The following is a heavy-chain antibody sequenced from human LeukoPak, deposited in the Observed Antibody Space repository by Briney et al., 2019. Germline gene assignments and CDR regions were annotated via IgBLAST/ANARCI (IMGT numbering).Heavy chain of an antibody. CDR3: ARGQQLTTYNWFDP. D-gene: IGHD6-13*01. CDR2: INHSGST. J-gene: IGHJ5*02. Sequence: SETLSLTCAVYGGSFSGYCWSWIRQPPGKGLEWIGEINHSGSTNYNPSLKSRVTISVDTSKNQFSLKLSSVTAADTAVYYCARGQQLTTYNWFDPWGQGTLVTVSS. CDR1: GGSFSGYC. V-gene: IGHV4-34*01.